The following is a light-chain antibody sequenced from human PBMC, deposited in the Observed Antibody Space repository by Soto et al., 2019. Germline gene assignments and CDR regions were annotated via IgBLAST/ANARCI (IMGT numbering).Light chain of an antibody. Sequence: QLVLTQSTSASASLGASVNLTCTLSSVHSNYAIAWHQQQPEKGPRYFMNVNSDGSHTKGDGIPDRFSGSSSGADRYLTISSLQSEDEADYYCQTWGTGIPVFGGGTQLTVL. V-gene: IGLV4-69*02. CDR3: QTWGTGIPV. J-gene: IGLJ3*02. CDR1: SVHSNYA. CDR2: VNSDGSH.